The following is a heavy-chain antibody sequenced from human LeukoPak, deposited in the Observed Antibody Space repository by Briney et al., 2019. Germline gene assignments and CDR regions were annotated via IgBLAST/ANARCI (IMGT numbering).Heavy chain of an antibody. CDR2: IRYDGSNK. D-gene: IGHD3-3*01. CDR1: GFTFSSYG. V-gene: IGHV3-30*02. Sequence: GGSLRLSCAASGFTFSSYGMHWVRQAPGKGLEWVAFIRYDGSNKYYADSVKGRFTISRDNSKNTLYLQMNSLRAEDTAVYYCAKALFWSHGAFDIWGQGTMVTVSS. CDR3: AKALFWSHGAFDI. J-gene: IGHJ3*02.